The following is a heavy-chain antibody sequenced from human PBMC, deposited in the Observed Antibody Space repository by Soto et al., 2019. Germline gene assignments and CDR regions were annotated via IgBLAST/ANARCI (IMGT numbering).Heavy chain of an antibody. CDR3: ARDGGAYYGMSV. V-gene: IGHV1-69*01. CDR2: IIPIFGTA. D-gene: IGHD2-15*01. J-gene: IGHJ6*04. CDR1: GVTFSSYA. Sequence: QVQLVQSGSEVKKPGSPEKVSCKASGVTFSSYAISGVRQAPGQELEWMGGIIPIFGTANYAQKFQGGVTITADEATSRSYMELSSLRSEVTAVDFWARDGGAYYGMSVWGKGTTVTVS.